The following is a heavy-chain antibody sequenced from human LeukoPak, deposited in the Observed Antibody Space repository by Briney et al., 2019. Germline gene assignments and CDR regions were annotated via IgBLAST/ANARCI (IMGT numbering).Heavy chain of an antibody. Sequence: GGSLRLSCAAFGFTFDDYGMSWVRQAPGKGLEWVSGINWNGGSTGYADSVKGRFTISRDNAKNSLYLQMNSLRAEDTALYYCARPDYCTNGVCYSFDYWGQGTLVTVSS. V-gene: IGHV3-20*04. CDR1: GFTFDDYG. D-gene: IGHD2-8*01. CDR2: INWNGGST. J-gene: IGHJ4*02. CDR3: ARPDYCTNGVCYSFDY.